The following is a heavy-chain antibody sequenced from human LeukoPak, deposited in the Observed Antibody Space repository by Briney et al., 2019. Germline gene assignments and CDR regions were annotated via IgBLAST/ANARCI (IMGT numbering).Heavy chain of an antibody. CDR2: ISSRGSTI. Sequence: GGSLRLSCAASGFTFSSYEMNWVRQAPGKGLEWVSYISSRGSTIYYADSVKGRFTISRDNAKNSLYLQMNSLRAEDTAVYYCARDKLHYYGSGSYYPPYYMDVWGKGTTVTISS. CDR1: GFTFSSYE. D-gene: IGHD3-10*01. J-gene: IGHJ6*03. V-gene: IGHV3-48*03. CDR3: ARDKLHYYGSGSYYPPYYMDV.